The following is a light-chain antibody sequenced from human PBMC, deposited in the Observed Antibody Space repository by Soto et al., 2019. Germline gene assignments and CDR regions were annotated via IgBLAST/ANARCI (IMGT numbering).Light chain of an antibody. CDR3: MQRTHWPIT. V-gene: IGKV2-30*01. Sequence: DVVMTQSPFSLPVALGQPASISCRSSHSLVYSDGNTYLSWFQQRPGQSPRRLIYKVSNRDSGVPDRFSGSGSCTDLSLKISRVEAGDVGLYYCMQRTHWPITFGQGTRLDIK. CDR1: HSLVYSDGNTY. J-gene: IGKJ5*01. CDR2: KVS.